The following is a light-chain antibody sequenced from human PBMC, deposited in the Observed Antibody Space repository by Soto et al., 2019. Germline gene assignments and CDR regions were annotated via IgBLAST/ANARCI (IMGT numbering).Light chain of an antibody. CDR1: SGSVSTSYY. J-gene: IGLJ7*01. V-gene: IGLV8-61*01. CDR2: STN. Sequence: QAVVTQEPSFSVSPGGTVTLTCGLSSGSVSTSYYPSWYQQTPGQAPRTLIYSTNTRSSGVPDRFSGSILGNKAALTITGAQADDESDYYCVLHMGSGIAVCGGGTQLTVL. CDR3: VLHMGSGIAV.